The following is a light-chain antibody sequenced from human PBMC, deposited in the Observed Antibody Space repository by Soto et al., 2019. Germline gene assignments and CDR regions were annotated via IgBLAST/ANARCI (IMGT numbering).Light chain of an antibody. Sequence: EIVLTQSPATLSVSPGERATLSCRASQSVSSYLAWYQQKPGQAPRLLIYDASNRATGIPARFSGSGSGTDFTLTISSLEPEDFAVYYCQQRSNWPPTFGQGTGLEI. CDR3: QQRSNWPPT. CDR1: QSVSSY. J-gene: IGKJ5*01. V-gene: IGKV3-11*01. CDR2: DAS.